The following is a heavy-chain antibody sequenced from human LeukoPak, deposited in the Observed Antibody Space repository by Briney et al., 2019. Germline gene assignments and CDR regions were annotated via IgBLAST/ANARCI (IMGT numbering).Heavy chain of an antibody. CDR2: ISGSGGST. D-gene: IGHD3-10*01. V-gene: IGHV3-23*01. CDR3: AKEWDYYGSGSSADY. CDR1: GFTFSSYE. J-gene: IGHJ4*02. Sequence: PGGSLRLSCAASGFTFSSYEMNWVRQAPGKGLEWVSAISGSGGSTYYADSVKGRFTISRDNSKNTLYLQMNSLRAEDTAVYYCAKEWDYYGSGSSADYWGQGTLVTVSS.